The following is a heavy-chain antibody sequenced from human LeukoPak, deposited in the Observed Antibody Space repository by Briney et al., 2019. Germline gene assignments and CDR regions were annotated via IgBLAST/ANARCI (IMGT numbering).Heavy chain of an antibody. CDR3: ARDSMVAGIDY. Sequence: GASVKVSCKAFGYTFTGYWMHWVRQAPGQGPEWMGVISPSGGSTIYAQKFKGRVTLTRDMSTSTDYLELSSLRSEDTAVYYCARDSMVAGIDYWGQGTLVTVSS. CDR1: GYTFTGYW. CDR2: ISPSGGST. J-gene: IGHJ4*02. D-gene: IGHD6-19*01. V-gene: IGHV1-46*01.